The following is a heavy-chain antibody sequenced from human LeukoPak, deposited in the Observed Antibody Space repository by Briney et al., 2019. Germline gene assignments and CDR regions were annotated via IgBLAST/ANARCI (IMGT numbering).Heavy chain of an antibody. J-gene: IGHJ4*02. Sequence: GGSLRLSCTVSGLNVTTTPMTWVRQAPGQGLEWVSSIYSGGGTYYAKFVSGRFTISSDRSKNALYLQMNSLRVDDTAMFYCARLVDMWGQGTLVTVSS. V-gene: IGHV3-53*01. CDR2: IYSGGGT. CDR3: ARLVDM. D-gene: IGHD5-24*01. CDR1: GLNVTTTP.